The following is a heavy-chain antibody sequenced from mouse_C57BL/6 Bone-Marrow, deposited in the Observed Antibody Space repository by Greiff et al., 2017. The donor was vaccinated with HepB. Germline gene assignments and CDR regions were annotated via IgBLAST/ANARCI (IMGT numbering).Heavy chain of an antibody. Sequence: EVKLVESGGGLVQPGGSLKLSCAASGFTFSDYYMYWVRQTPEKRLEWVAYISNGGGSTYYPDTVKGRFTISRDNAKNTLYLQMSRLKSEDTAMYYCARQGTVVAHWYFDVWGTGTTVTVSS. CDR3: ARQGTVVAHWYFDV. CDR2: ISNGGGST. D-gene: IGHD1-1*01. J-gene: IGHJ1*03. V-gene: IGHV5-12*01. CDR1: GFTFSDYY.